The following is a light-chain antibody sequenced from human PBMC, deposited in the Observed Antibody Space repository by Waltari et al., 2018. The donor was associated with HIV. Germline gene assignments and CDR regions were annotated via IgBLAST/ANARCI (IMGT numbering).Light chain of an antibody. V-gene: IGKV3-20*01. Sequence: ETILTQSPGTLSLSPGERATLSCRASQSVSSSHLAWYQQKPGQAPRLLVYDASSRPTGIPDRFSGSGSGTDFILTINGLEPEDFAVYYCQQYDNSRWTFGQGTKVEIK. CDR2: DAS. CDR1: QSVSSSH. CDR3: QQYDNSRWT. J-gene: IGKJ1*01.